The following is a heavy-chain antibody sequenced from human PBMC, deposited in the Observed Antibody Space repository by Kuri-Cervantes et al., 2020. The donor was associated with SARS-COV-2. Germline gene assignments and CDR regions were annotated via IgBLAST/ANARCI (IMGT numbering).Heavy chain of an antibody. CDR2: IYSGGST. D-gene: IGHD5-18*01. CDR1: GFTVSSNY. Sequence: GESLKISCAASGFTVSSNYMSWVRQAPGKGLEWVSVIYSGGSTYYADSVKGRFTISRDNSKNTLYLQMNSLRAEDTAVYYCAGWVDTAMVTYWGQGTLVTVSS. V-gene: IGHV3-53*05. J-gene: IGHJ4*02. CDR3: AGWVDTAMVTY.